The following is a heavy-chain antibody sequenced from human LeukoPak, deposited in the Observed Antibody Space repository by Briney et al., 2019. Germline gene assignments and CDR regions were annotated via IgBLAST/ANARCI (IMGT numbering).Heavy chain of an antibody. V-gene: IGHV4-59*08. CDR3: ARRYSSGWYFDY. CDR1: GGSITSYY. J-gene: IGHJ4*02. D-gene: IGHD6-19*01. CDR2: IYYSGTT. Sequence: SETLSLTCTVSGGSITSYYWSWIRQPPGKGLEWIGNIYYSGTTKYNPSLKSRVTISVDTSKNQFSLKLSSVTAADTAVYYCARRYSSGWYFDYWGQGTLVTVPS.